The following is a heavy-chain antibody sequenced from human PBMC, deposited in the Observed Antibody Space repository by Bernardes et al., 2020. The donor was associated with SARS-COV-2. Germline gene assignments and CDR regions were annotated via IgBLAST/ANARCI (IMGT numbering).Heavy chain of an antibody. CDR2: IYPGDSDT. D-gene: IGHD6-13*01. V-gene: IGHV5-51*01. Sequence: GGSLKISCKGSGYSFTRYWIGWVRPIPGKGLEWMGIIYPGDSDTRYSPSFQGQVTISADKSISTAYLQWSSLKASDTAMYYCASGGYSSYNWFDPWGQGTLVTVSS. J-gene: IGHJ5*02. CDR3: ASGGYSSYNWFDP. CDR1: GYSFTRYW.